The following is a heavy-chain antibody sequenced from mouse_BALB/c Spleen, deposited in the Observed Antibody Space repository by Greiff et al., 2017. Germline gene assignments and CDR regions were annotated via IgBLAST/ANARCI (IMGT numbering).Heavy chain of an antibody. CDR2: ISSGGSYT. D-gene: IGHD1-1*01. CDR3: ARDYGSHFDY. V-gene: IGHV5-9-4*01. Sequence: EVMLVESGGGLVKPGGSLKLSCAASGFTFSSYAMSWVRQSPEKRLEWVAEISSGGSYTYYPDTVTGRFTISRDNAKNTLYLEMSSLRSEDTAMYYCARDYGSHFDYWGQGTTLTVSS. J-gene: IGHJ2*01. CDR1: GFTFSSYA.